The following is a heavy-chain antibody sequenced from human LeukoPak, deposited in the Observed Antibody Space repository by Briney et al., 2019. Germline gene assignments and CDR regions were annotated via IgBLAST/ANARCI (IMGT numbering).Heavy chain of an antibody. CDR2: IIPIFGTA. CDR1: GGTFSSYA. V-gene: IGHV1-69*05. J-gene: IGHJ6*03. Sequence: GASVKVSCKASGGTFSSYAISWVRQAPGQGLEWMGRIIPIFGTANYAQKFQGRVTITTDESTSTAYMELSSLRSEDTAVYYCARVNYYDSYSYYMDVWGKGTTVTVSS. CDR3: ARVNYYDSYSYYMDV. D-gene: IGHD3-22*01.